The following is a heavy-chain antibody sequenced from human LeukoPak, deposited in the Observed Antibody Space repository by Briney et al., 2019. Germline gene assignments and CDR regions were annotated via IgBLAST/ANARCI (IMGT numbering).Heavy chain of an antibody. CDR2: ISYDGSNK. CDR3: ARGIYGSGSYGLDGDAFDI. V-gene: IGHV3-30-3*01. CDR1: GFTFSSYA. Sequence: GGSLRLSCAASGFTFSSYAMHWVRQAPGKGLEWVAVISYDGSNKYYADSVKGRFTISRDNSKNTLYLQMNSLRAEDTAVYYCARGIYGSGSYGLDGDAFDIWGQGTMVTVSS. J-gene: IGHJ3*02. D-gene: IGHD3-10*01.